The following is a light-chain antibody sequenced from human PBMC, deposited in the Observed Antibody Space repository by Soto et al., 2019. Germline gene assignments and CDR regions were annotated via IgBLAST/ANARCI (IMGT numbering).Light chain of an antibody. CDR2: KAS. Sequence: DIQMTQSPSTLSASVGDRVTITCRASQSMTSWLAWYQQKPGKAPKLLIYKASSLESGVPSRFSGSGSGTVLTLTISSLQPDDFASYYCKQYNSYPFTFGPATKVDIK. V-gene: IGKV1-5*03. CDR1: QSMTSW. J-gene: IGKJ3*01. CDR3: KQYNSYPFT.